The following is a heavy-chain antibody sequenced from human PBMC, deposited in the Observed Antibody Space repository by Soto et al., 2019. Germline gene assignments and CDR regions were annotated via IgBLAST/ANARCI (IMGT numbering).Heavy chain of an antibody. V-gene: IGHV4-30-4*01. CDR2: IFYTGIT. D-gene: IGHD5-12*01. CDR1: GGTINSGDYF. Sequence: PSETLSLTCSVSGGTINSGDYFWSWIRQPPGKGLEWFGSIFYTGITFYSPSLKSRVSMSMDTSKDLFSPRLRFLTAADTAVYFCARVKATLYRHYYFDYWGQGTPVTVSS. CDR3: ARVKATLYRHYYFDY. J-gene: IGHJ4*02.